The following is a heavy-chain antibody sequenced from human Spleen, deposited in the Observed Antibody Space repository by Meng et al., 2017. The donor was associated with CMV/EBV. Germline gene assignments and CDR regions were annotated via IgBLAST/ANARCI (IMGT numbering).Heavy chain of an antibody. Sequence: LSLTCAVYGGSFSGYYWSWIRQPPGKGLEWIGEINHSGSTNYNPSLKSRVTISVDTSKNQFSLKLSSVTAADTAVYYCARGPSFDYWGQGTLVTVSS. CDR1: GGSFSGYY. CDR3: ARGPSFDY. J-gene: IGHJ4*02. CDR2: INHSGST. V-gene: IGHV4-34*01.